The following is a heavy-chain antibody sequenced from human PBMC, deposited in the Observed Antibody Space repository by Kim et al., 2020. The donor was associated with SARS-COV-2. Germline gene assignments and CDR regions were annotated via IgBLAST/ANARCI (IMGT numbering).Heavy chain of an antibody. CDR3: ARDLSYDYLWGSDGYPFDH. J-gene: IGHJ5*02. Sequence: ASVKVSCKASGYSFTTYAMNWVRQAPGQRLEWMGWINTNTGNPAYAQGFTGRFVFSLDTSVSTAYLQISSLKAEDTAVYYCARDLSYDYLWGSDGYPFDHWGQGTLVTVSS. D-gene: IGHD3-16*01. CDR2: INTNTGNP. CDR1: GYSFTTYA. V-gene: IGHV7-4-1*02.